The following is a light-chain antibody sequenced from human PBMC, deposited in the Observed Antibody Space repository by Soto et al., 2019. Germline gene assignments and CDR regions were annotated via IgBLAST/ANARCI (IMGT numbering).Light chain of an antibody. CDR1: QSVGSS. J-gene: IGKJ4*01. CDR2: GAS. V-gene: IGKV3-15*01. Sequence: EIVMTQSPATLSVSPGERATLSCRASQSVGSSLAWYQQEPGQAPRLLIYGASTRATGIPARFSGSGSGTEFTLTISRLEPEDFAVYYCQQYTSSPALTFGGGTRVDIK. CDR3: QQYTSSPALT.